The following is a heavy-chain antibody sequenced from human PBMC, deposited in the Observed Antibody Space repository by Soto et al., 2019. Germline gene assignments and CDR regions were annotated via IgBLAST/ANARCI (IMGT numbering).Heavy chain of an antibody. J-gene: IGHJ6*02. CDR3: ARVVILVPTASTHYYYHMDV. V-gene: IGHV1-69*01. CDR2: IIPIVGTG. D-gene: IGHD2-2*01. Sequence: QVQLVQSGAAVRKPGSSVTVSCKASGGTFSNYAISWVRQAPGQWLEWMGGIIPIVGTGSYAQKFQGRVTITADEPTTTAYMELSSLRFEDTAVYYCARVVILVPTASTHYYYHMDVWGPGTTVTVSS. CDR1: GGTFSNYA.